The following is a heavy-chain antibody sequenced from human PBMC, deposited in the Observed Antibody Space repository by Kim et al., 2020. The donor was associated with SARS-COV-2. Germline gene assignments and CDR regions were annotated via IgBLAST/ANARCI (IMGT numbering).Heavy chain of an antibody. J-gene: IGHJ6*02. CDR1: GFTFSNYW. Sequence: GGSVRLSCAASGFTFSNYWMHWVRQAPGKGLEWVANIKEDGSIKHYGDSVKGRFTISRDNAKNSLYLEMNILGAEDTAVYYCGREMDAWGQGTTVTVSS. CDR2: IKEDGSIK. CDR3: GREMDA. V-gene: IGHV3-7*01.